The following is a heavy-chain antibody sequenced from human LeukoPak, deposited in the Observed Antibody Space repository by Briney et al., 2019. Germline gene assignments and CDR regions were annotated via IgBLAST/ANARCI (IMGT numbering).Heavy chain of an antibody. D-gene: IGHD3-3*01. CDR3: ARTAAYYDFWSGYYYFDY. J-gene: IGHJ4*02. V-gene: IGHV4-39*07. CDR1: GGSISTSNYY. Sequence: SETLSLTCTVSGGSISTSNYYWSWIRQPPGKGLEWIGEINHSRSTNYNPSLKSRVTISVDTSKNQFSLKLSSVTAADTAVYYCARTAAYYDFWSGYYYFDYWGQGTLVTVSS. CDR2: INHSRST.